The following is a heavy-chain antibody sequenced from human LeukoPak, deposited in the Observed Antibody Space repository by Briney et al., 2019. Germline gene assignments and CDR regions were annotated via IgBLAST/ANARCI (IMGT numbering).Heavy chain of an antibody. D-gene: IGHD1-7*01. Sequence: GESLKISCKGSGYSFTSYWIGWVRQMPGKGLEWMGIIYPGDSDTRYSPSFQGQVTISADKSISTAYLQWSSLKASDTAMYYCARQEGYNWNWVYFDYWGQGTLVTVPS. CDR3: ARQEGYNWNWVYFDY. V-gene: IGHV5-51*01. J-gene: IGHJ4*02. CDR1: GYSFTSYW. CDR2: IYPGDSDT.